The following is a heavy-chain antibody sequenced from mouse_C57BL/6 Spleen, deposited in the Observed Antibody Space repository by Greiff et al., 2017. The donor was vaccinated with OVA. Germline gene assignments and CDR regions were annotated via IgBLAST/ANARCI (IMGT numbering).Heavy chain of an antibody. J-gene: IGHJ4*01. CDR3: ARSVDPYSNYVDYYAMDY. Sequence: QVQLQQPGTELVKPGASVKLSCKASGYPFTSYWMHWVKQRPGQGLEWIGNINPSNGGTNYNEKFKSKATLTVDKSSSTAYMQLSSLTSEDSAVYYCARSVDPYSNYVDYYAMDYWGQGTSVTVSS. V-gene: IGHV1-53*01. D-gene: IGHD2-5*01. CDR2: INPSNGGT. CDR1: GYPFTSYW.